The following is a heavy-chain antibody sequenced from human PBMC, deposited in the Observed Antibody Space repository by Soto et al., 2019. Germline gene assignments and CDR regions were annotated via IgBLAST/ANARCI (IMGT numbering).Heavy chain of an antibody. Sequence: EVQLVESGGGSVQPGGSLRLHCAASGFTFSSHWMYWVRQAPGRGLFWVSRINSEGSSRRYADSVNGRFTVSRDNAKNTLYLQMNSLRAEDTAVYYCAREAPYSSGRGMDVWGQGTLVTVSS. CDR3: AREAPYSSGRGMDV. J-gene: IGHJ4*02. V-gene: IGHV3-74*01. D-gene: IGHD3-22*01. CDR2: INSEGSSR. CDR1: GFTFSSHW.